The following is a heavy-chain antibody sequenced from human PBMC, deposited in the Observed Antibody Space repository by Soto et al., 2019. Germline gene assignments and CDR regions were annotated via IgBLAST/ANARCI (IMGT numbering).Heavy chain of an antibody. J-gene: IGHJ4*02. CDR2: INHSGST. D-gene: IGHD3-22*01. CDR3: ARVGGYVSVGYYYLWDS. Sequence: QLQLQESGPGLVKPSETLSLTCRVSDGSMNSDSSYWGWIRQPPGKGLEWIGVINHSGSTYHNLSLKGRVTMSVDASRNQFSLKLTSMTAADTAVYYCARVGGYVSVGYYYLWDSWGQGTLVTVSS. CDR1: DGSMNSDSSY. V-gene: IGHV4-39*01.